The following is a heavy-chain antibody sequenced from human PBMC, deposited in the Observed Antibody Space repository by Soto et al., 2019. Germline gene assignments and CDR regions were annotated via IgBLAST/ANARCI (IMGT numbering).Heavy chain of an antibody. V-gene: IGHV1-2*02. CDR3: TRDSTGPYGLDV. CDR1: GYTFSDYY. J-gene: IGHJ6*02. CDR2: INPKSGGT. Sequence: QVQLVQSGAEVKKPGASVKVSCKASGYTFSDYYMHWVRQAPGQGLEWMGWINPKSGGTNYAQKFQGRVTMPRDPSIRTVYMEVSRLRSDDTAVYYCTRDSTGPYGLDVWGQGTTVTVSS.